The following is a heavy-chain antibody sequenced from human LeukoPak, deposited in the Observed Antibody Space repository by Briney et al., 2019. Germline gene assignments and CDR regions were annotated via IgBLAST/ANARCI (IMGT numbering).Heavy chain of an antibody. CDR3: ARGFTRGVAGTFDY. V-gene: IGHV3-21*01. CDR2: ISSSSSYI. J-gene: IGHJ4*02. Sequence: PGGSLRLSCAASGFTFSSYSMNWVRQAPGKGLEWVSSISSSSSYIYYADSVKGRFTISRDNAKNSLYLQMNSLRAEDTAVYYCARGFTRGVAGTFDYWGQGTLVTVSS. D-gene: IGHD6-19*01. CDR1: GFTFSSYS.